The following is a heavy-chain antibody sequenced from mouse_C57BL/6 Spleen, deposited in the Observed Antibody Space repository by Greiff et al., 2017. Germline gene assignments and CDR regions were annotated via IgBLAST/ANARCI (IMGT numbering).Heavy chain of an antibody. CDR2: IYPGSGST. CDR3: ARFEGGYFDV. Sequence: QVQLQQSGAELVQPGASVKMSCKASGYTFTSYWITWVKQRPGQGLEWIGDIYPGSGSTTYNEKFKSKSTLTVDTSSSTAYMQLSSLTSEDSAVYYCARFEGGYFDVWGTAATVTASS. CDR1: GYTFTSYW. J-gene: IGHJ1*03. V-gene: IGHV1-55*01.